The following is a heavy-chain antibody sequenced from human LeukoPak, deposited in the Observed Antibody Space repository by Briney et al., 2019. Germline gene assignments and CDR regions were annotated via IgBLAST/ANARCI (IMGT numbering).Heavy chain of an antibody. J-gene: IGHJ4*02. Sequence: SETLSLTCTASGGSTSSGSDYWSWIRQPARKGLEWIGRIYSSGSTNYNPSLKSRVTMSIDTSKNQFSLKLSSVTAADTAVYYCARGLPVDNWGQGTLVTVSS. V-gene: IGHV4-61*02. CDR1: GGSTSSGSDY. CDR2: IYSSGST. CDR3: ARGLPVDN.